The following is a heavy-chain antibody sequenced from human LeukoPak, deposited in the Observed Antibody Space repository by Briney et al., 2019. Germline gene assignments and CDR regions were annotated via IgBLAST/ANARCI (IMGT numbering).Heavy chain of an antibody. D-gene: IGHD3-22*01. CDR3: ARALYDSSGYYSPHY. Sequence: ASVKVSCRASGYTFTSYYMHWVRQAPGQGLEWMGIINPSSGSTSYAQKFQGRVTLTRHTSTSTVYMELISLRSEDTAVYYCARALYDSSGYYSPHYWGQGTLVSVSS. J-gene: IGHJ4*02. CDR1: GYTFTSYY. CDR2: INPSSGST. V-gene: IGHV1-46*01.